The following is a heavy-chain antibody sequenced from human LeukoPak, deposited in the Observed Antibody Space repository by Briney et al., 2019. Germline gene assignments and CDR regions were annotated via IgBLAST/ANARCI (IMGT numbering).Heavy chain of an antibody. CDR1: GFTFSSYG. D-gene: IGHD6-6*01. J-gene: IGHJ6*02. CDR3: ARDTRPLQHYYGMDV. Sequence: PGGSLRLSCAASGFTFSSYGMHWVRQAPGKGLEWVAVIWYDGSNKYYADSVKGRFTIPRDNSKNTLYLQMNSLRAEDTAVYYCARDTRPLQHYYGMDVWGQGTTVTVSS. CDR2: IWYDGSNK. V-gene: IGHV3-33*01.